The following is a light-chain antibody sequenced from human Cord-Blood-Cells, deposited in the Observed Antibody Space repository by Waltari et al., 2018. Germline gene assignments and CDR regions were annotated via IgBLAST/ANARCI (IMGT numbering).Light chain of an antibody. CDR1: TGAVTSGHY. V-gene: IGLV7-46*01. Sequence: QAVVTQEPSLTVSPGGTVTLTCGSSTGAVTSGHYPYWFQQKPGQAPRTLIYDTSNKPSWTPARFSGSLLGGKAALTLSGAQPEDEAEYYCLRSYSGARPVFGTGTKVTVL. CDR3: LRSYSGARPV. J-gene: IGLJ1*01. CDR2: DTS.